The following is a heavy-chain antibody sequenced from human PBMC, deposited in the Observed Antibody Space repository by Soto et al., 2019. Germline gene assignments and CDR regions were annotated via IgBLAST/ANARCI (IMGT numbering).Heavy chain of an antibody. CDR2: IYSGGST. Sequence: GGSLRLSCAASGFTVSSNYMSWVRQAPGKGLEWVSVIYSGGSTYYADSVKGRFTVSRHNSKNTLYLQMNSLRAEDTAVYYCASCSGGGRFISYSYYMDVWGKGTTVTVSS. J-gene: IGHJ6*03. CDR3: ASCSGGGRFISYSYYMDV. D-gene: IGHD2-15*01. CDR1: GFTVSSNY. V-gene: IGHV3-53*04.